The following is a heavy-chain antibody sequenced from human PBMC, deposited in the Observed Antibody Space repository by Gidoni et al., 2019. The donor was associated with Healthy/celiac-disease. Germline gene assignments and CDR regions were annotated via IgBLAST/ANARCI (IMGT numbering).Heavy chain of an antibody. CDR1: GGSISSSHW. CDR2: IYHSGST. J-gene: IGHJ6*02. Sequence: VPLQESGPGLVKPSGTLSLTCAVSGGSISSSHWWRWVRQPPGKGLEWIGEIYHSGSTNYNTALKRRVNISVDKSKNKFSLKLSSVTAADTAVYYCARDKAPKTYYYYDGMDVWGQGTTVTVSS. V-gene: IGHV4-4*02. CDR3: ARDKAPKTYYYYDGMDV.